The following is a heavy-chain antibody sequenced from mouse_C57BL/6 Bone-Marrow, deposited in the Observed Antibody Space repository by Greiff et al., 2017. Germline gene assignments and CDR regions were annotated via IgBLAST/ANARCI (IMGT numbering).Heavy chain of an antibody. J-gene: IGHJ3*01. CDR1: GYTFTSYG. V-gene: IGHV1-81*01. Sequence: QVQLQQSGAELARPGASVKLSCKASGYTFTSYGISWVKQRTGQGLEWIGEIYPRSGNTSYNETFNCNATLTADKSSSTAYMELRSLTSEDSAVYFCARHGWCAYWGQGNLVTVSA. CDR3: ARHGWCAY. CDR2: IYPRSGNT.